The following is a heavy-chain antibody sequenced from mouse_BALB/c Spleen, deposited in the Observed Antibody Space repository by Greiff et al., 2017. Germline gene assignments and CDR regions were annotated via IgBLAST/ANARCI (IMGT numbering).Heavy chain of an antibody. CDR1: GFTFSDYY. J-gene: IGHJ4*01. D-gene: IGHD2-1*01. CDR3: ARDCYGNYGAMDY. CDR2: ISDGGSYT. V-gene: IGHV5-4*02. Sequence: EVNLVESGGGLVKPGGSLKLSCAASGFTFSDYYMYWVRQTPEKRLEWVATISDGGSYTYYPDSVKGRFTISRDNAKNNLYLQMSSLKSEDTAMYYCARDCYGNYGAMDYWGQGTSVTVSS.